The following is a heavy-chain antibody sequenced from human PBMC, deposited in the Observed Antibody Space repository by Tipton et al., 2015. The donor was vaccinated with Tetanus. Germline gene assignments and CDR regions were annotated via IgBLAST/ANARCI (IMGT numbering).Heavy chain of an antibody. Sequence: SLRLSCAASGFTFLSYWMDWVRQAPGKGLMWVARISGDGKTTTYADSVKGRFTISRDNAKSTLYVQMNSLRAEDTAVYYCSRVVRYSFDSSRYYRSTDYWGQGTLVTVS. J-gene: IGHJ4*02. D-gene: IGHD3-22*01. CDR2: ISGDGKTT. CDR3: SRVVRYSFDSSRYYRSTDY. CDR1: GFTFLSYW. V-gene: IGHV3-74*03.